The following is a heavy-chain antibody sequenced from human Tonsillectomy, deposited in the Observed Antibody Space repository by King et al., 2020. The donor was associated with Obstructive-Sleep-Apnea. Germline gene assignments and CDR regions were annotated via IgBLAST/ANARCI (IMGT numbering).Heavy chain of an antibody. CDR1: GYSFTTYW. V-gene: IGHV5-51*01. D-gene: IGHD4-17*01. J-gene: IGHJ4*02. CDR2: IYPGGDSDT. Sequence: QLVQSGAEVKMPGESLKISCKGSGYSFTTYWIGWVRQMPGKGLEWMGIIYPGGDSDTRSSPSFKGQVTISADKSVNTAYLQWSSLKASDTAMYYCARLSVTIDYWGQGTLVTVSS. CDR3: ARLSVTIDY.